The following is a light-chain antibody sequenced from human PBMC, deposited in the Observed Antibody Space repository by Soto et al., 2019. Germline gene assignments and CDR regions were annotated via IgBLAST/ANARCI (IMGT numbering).Light chain of an antibody. CDR3: QQYNFYYT. CDR1: QSISRS. Sequence: GDRVTITCRASQSISRSLAWYQQKPGKAPKLLIYDASTLEDGVPSRFTGSGSGTEFTLTLSSLQPDDFATYYCQQYNFYYTFGQGTKLEIK. CDR2: DAS. V-gene: IGKV1-5*01. J-gene: IGKJ2*01.